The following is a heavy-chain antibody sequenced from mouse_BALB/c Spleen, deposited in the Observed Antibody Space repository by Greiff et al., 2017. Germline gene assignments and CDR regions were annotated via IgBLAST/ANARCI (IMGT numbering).Heavy chain of an antibody. J-gene: IGHJ1*01. CDR1: GYNFTSYW. V-gene: IGHV1-55*01. CDR3: ARRELPWYFDV. CDR2: IYPGSGST. D-gene: IGHD4-1*01. Sequence: QVQLQQPGAELVKPGTSVKLSCKASGYNFTSYWINWVKLRPGQGLEWIGDIYPGSGSTNYNEKFKSKATLTVDTSSSTAYMQLSSLASEDSALYYCARRELPWYFDVWGAGTTVTVSS.